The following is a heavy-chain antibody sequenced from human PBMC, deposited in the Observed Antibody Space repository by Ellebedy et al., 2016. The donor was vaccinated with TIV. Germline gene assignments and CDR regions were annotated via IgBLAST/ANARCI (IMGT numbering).Heavy chain of an antibody. V-gene: IGHV4-34*01. CDR1: GGSFSGYY. J-gene: IGHJ5*02. Sequence: MPGGSLRLSCAVYGGSFSGYYWSWIRQPPGKGLEWIGEINHSGSTNYNPSLKSRVTISVDTSKNQFSLKLSSVTAADTAVYYCARPVSILAATWFDPWGQGILVTVSS. CDR2: INHSGST. D-gene: IGHD6-13*01. CDR3: ARPVSILAATWFDP.